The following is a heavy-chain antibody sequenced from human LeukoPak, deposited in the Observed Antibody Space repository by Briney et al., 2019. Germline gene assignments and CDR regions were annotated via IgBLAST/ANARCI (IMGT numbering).Heavy chain of an antibody. D-gene: IGHD5-12*01. Sequence: SETLSLTCAVYGGSFSGYYWSWIRQPPGKGLEWIGEINHSGSTNYNPSLMSRVTISVDTSKNQFSLKLSSVTAADTAVYYCARRVATRSPYYYGMDVWGQGTTVTVSS. CDR1: GGSFSGYY. V-gene: IGHV4-34*01. CDR2: INHSGST. J-gene: IGHJ6*02. CDR3: ARRVATRSPYYYGMDV.